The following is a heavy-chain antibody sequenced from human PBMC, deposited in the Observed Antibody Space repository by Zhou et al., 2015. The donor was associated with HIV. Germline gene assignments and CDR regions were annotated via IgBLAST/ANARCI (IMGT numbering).Heavy chain of an antibody. CDR2: INAGNGNT. V-gene: IGHV1-3*01. CDR3: ARGSHTIYDAFDI. D-gene: IGHD3-3*01. J-gene: IGHJ3*02. CDR1: GYTFTSYA. Sequence: QVQLVQSGAEVKKPGASVKVSCKASGYTFTSYAMHWVRQAPGQRLEWMGWINAGNGNTKYSQKFQGRVTITRDTSASTAYMELSSLRSEDTAVYYCARGSHTIYDAFDIWGQGTMVTVSS.